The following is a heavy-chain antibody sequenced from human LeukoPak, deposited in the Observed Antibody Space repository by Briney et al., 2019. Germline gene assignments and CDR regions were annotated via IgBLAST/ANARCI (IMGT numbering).Heavy chain of an antibody. CDR3: ARLIGGVGARRFDF. J-gene: IGHJ4*02. V-gene: IGHV4-59*08. CDR1: DGSISSGY. CDR2: IYNGGSL. D-gene: IGHD6-6*01. Sequence: PSETLSLTCTVSDGSISSGYWNWIRQPPGKGLEWIGDIYNGGSLNYNPSLMSRVTLSMDTSKNQISLKMASVTAADTALYYCARLIGGVGARRFDFWGQGTLVTVSS.